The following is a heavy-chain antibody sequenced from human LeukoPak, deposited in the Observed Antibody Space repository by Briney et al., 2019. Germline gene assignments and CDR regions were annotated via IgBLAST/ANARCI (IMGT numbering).Heavy chain of an antibody. V-gene: IGHV5-51*01. CDR3: ARGVVLVPAAIGQLDY. CDR1: GSIFTSYW. CDR2: IYPGDSGA. J-gene: IGHJ4*02. Sequence: GASLQISCEGSGSIFTSYWIGWVRQLPGKGLEWMGVIYPGDSGARYSPSFQGQVTISADKSISTAYLQWSSLKASDTGMYYCARGVVLVPAAIGQLDYWGQGTLVTVSS. D-gene: IGHD2-2*01.